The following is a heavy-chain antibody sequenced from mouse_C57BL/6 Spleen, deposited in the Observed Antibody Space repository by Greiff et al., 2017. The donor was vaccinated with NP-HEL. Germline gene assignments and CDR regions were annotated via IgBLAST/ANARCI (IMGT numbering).Heavy chain of an antibody. CDR1: GFSLTSYG. Sequence: QVQLQQSGPGLVQPSQSLSITCTVSGFSLTSYGVHWVRQSPGKGLEWLGVIWRGGSTDYNAAFMSRLSITKDNSKSQVFFKMNSLQADDTAIYYCAMIYDGYYPNYAMDYWGQGTSVTVSS. CDR3: AMIYDGYYPNYAMDY. J-gene: IGHJ4*01. CDR2: IWRGGST. D-gene: IGHD2-3*01. V-gene: IGHV2-5*01.